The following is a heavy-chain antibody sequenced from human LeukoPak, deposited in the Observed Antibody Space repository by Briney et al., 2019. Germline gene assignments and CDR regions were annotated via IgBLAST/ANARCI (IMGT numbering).Heavy chain of an antibody. CDR1: GGSFNSGSSY. J-gene: IGHJ5*02. V-gene: IGHV4-39*01. CDR3: VGRKSTTPNWFDP. Sequence: SETLSLTCTVSGGSFNSGSSYWGWLRQSPGKGLEWIGAIYYSGGTFYNPSLKSRVTISVDTSKNQFSLKLSSVTAADTAIYYCVGRKSTTPNWFDPWGQGTLVTVSS. CDR2: IYYSGGT. D-gene: IGHD1-1*01.